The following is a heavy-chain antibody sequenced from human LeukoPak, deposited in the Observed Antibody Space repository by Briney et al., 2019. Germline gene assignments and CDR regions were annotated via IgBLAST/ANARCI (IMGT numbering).Heavy chain of an antibody. J-gene: IGHJ4*02. D-gene: IGHD3-16*02. CDR3: ARDDTVIHFDY. Sequence: GGSLRLSCAASGFTFSSYEMNWVRQAPGKGLEWVSYISSSGSTIYYADSVKGRFTISRDNAKNPLYLQMNSLRAEDTAVYYCARDDTVIHFDYWGQGTLVTVSS. CDR2: ISSSGSTI. CDR1: GFTFSSYE. V-gene: IGHV3-48*03.